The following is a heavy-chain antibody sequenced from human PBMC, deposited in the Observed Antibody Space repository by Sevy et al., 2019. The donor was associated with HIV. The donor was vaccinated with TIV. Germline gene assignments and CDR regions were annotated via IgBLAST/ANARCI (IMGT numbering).Heavy chain of an antibody. CDR3: ANAYSGSYSHSYLYALDV. Sequence: GGSLRLSCIGSGFSFSYYGIHWVRQSPCKGLDWVALISHDGINEYYADSVKGRFTISRDNSKNTVYLEMNSLRNEDTAIYFCANAYSGSYSHSYLYALDVWGQGTTVTVSS. CDR1: GFSFSYYG. V-gene: IGHV3-30*18. CDR2: ISHDGINE. D-gene: IGHD1-26*01. J-gene: IGHJ6*02.